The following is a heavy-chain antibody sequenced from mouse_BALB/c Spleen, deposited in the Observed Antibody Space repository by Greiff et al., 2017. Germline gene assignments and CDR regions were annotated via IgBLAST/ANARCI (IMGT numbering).Heavy chain of an antibody. Sequence: EVQLQQSGPELVKPGASVKMSCKASGYTFTDYYMDWVKQSHGESFEWIGRVNPYNGGTSYNQKFKGKATLTVDKSSSTAYMELNSLTSEDSAVYYCARSDTTACDYWGQGTTLTVSS. D-gene: IGHD1-2*01. J-gene: IGHJ2*01. CDR3: ARSDTTACDY. CDR2: VNPYNGGT. V-gene: IGHV1-19*01. CDR1: GYTFTDYY.